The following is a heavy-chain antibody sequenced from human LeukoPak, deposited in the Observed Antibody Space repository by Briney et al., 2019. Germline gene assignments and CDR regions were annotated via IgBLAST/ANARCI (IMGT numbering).Heavy chain of an antibody. CDR1: GFTFSSYG. J-gene: IGHJ4*02. CDR2: IWYDGSNK. CDR3: ARDNVAQMYYFYY. Sequence: PGRSLRLSCAASGFTFSSYGMHWVRQAPGKGLEWVAVIWYDGSNKYYADSVKGRFTISRDNSKNTLYLQMNSLRAEDTAVYYCARDNVAQMYYFYYWGQGTLVTVSS. D-gene: IGHD2-21*01. V-gene: IGHV3-33*01.